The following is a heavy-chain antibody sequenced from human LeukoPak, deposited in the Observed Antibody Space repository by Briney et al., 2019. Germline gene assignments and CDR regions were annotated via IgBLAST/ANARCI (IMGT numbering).Heavy chain of an antibody. V-gene: IGHV3-66*01. Sequence: GGSLRLSCAASGFTVSSNYMSWVRQAPGKGLEWVSVIYSGGSTYYADSVKGRFTISRDNSKNTLYPQMNSLRAEDTAVYYCARANCGGDCYPYYYYGMDVWGQGTTVTVSS. CDR3: ARANCGGDCYPYYYYGMDV. D-gene: IGHD2-21*02. CDR2: IYSGGST. CDR1: GFTVSSNY. J-gene: IGHJ6*02.